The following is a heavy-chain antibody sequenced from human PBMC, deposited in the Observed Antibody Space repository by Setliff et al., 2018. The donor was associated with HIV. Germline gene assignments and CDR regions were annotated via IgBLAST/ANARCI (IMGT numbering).Heavy chain of an antibody. D-gene: IGHD3-16*01. CDR3: ARYRGHFDY. Sequence: KTSETLSLTCAVSGYSISSGYYWGWIRQPPGKGLEWIGSMYHSGSTYYNPSLKSRVTISVDTSKNQFSLKLSSVTAADTAVFYCARYRGHFDYWGQGTLVTVSS. V-gene: IGHV4-38-2*01. J-gene: IGHJ4*02. CDR1: GYSISSGYY. CDR2: MYHSGST.